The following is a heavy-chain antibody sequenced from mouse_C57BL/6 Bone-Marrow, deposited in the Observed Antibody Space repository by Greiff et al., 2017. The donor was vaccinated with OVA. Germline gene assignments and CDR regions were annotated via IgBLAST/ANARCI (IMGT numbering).Heavy chain of an antibody. CDR2: IRLKSDNYAT. D-gene: IGHD4-1*01. Sequence: DVMLVESGGGLVQPGGSMKLSCVASGFTFSNYWMNWVRQSPEKGLEWVAQIRLKSDNYATHYAESVKGRFTISRDESKSRLYLQMNNLRAEDTGIYYSSLTGTEAMDYWGQGTSVTVSS. CDR1: GFTFSNYW. V-gene: IGHV6-3*01. CDR3: SLTGTEAMDY. J-gene: IGHJ4*01.